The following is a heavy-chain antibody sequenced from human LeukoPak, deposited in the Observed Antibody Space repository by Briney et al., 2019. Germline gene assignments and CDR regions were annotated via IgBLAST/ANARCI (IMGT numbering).Heavy chain of an antibody. V-gene: IGHV3-7*01. CDR3: ARDYRGYRAPYYFDY. Sequence: GGSLRLSCAASGFTFSSYRMSWVRQAPGKGLEWVANIKQDGSEKYYVDSVKGRFTISRDNAKNSLSLQLNSLRAEDTAVYYCARDYRGYRAPYYFDYWGQGTLVTVSS. CDR2: IKQDGSEK. J-gene: IGHJ4*02. CDR1: GFTFSSYR. D-gene: IGHD2-15*01.